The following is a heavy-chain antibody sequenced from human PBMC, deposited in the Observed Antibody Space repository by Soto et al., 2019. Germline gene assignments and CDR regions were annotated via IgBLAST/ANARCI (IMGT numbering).Heavy chain of an antibody. V-gene: IGHV3-30*18. D-gene: IGHD2-15*01. J-gene: IGHJ4*02. CDR1: GFTFTPYG. CDR3: AKGARVVAASPTDY. Sequence: VGSLRLSCAASGFTFTPYGMHWVRQAPGKGLEWVAVISYDGSNKYYADSVKGRFTISRDNSKNTLYLQMNSLRAEGTALYYCAKGARVVAASPTDYWGQGTLVTVSS. CDR2: ISYDGSNK.